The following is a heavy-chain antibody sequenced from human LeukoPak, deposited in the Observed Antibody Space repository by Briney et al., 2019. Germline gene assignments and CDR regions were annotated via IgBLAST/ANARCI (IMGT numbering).Heavy chain of an antibody. CDR2: ISYDGSNK. Sequence: PGGSLRLSCAASGFTFSSYAMHWVRQAPGKGLEWVAVISYDGSNKYYADSVKGRFTISRDNSKNTLYLQMNSLRAEDTAVYYCARDYVGYCSGGSCYSSFIFDYWAREPWSPSPQ. CDR3: ARDYVGYCSGGSCYSSFIFDY. V-gene: IGHV3-30*01. CDR1: GFTFSSYA. D-gene: IGHD2-15*01. J-gene: IGHJ4*02.